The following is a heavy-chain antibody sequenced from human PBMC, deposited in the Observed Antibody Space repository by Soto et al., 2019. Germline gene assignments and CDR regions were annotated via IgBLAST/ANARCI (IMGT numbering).Heavy chain of an antibody. CDR1: GFTFSSYA. D-gene: IGHD2-15*01. V-gene: IGHV3-30-3*01. CDR3: VRAGVVVAAMCMDY. CDR2: ISYDGSNK. Sequence: QVQLVESGGGVVQPGRSLRLSCAASGFTFSSYAMHWVRQAPGKGLEWVAVISYDGSNKYYADSVKGRFTISRDNSKNTLYLQMNSLRAEDTAVYYCVRAGVVVAAMCMDYGGQGTLVTVSS. J-gene: IGHJ4*02.